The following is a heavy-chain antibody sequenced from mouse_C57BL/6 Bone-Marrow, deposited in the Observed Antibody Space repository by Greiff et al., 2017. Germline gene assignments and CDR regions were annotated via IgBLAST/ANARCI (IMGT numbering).Heavy chain of an antibody. J-gene: IGHJ4*01. CDR1: GFTFSDYY. CDR3: ARRIYSNCYAMDY. V-gene: IGHV5-12*01. CDR2: ISNGGGST. D-gene: IGHD2-5*01. Sequence: EVQLVESGGGLVQPGGSLKLSCAASGFTFSDYYMYWVRQTPEKRLEWVAYISNGGGSTYYPDTVKGRFTISRDNAKNTLYLQMSRLKSEDTAMYYCARRIYSNCYAMDYLGQGTSVTVSS.